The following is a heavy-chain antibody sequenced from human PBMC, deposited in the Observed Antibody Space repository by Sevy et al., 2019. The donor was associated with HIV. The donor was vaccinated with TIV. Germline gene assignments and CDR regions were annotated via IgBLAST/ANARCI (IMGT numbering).Heavy chain of an antibody. CDR3: AREGCTRPHDY. CDR1: GFAFYDYS. CDR2: LSFGCGKI. J-gene: IGHJ4*02. D-gene: IGHD2-8*01. Sequence: GESLKISCAASGFAFYDYSMSWIRQAPGKGLEWVATLSFGCGKINYADSAKGRFTISRDNSKNSFYLQMDNLRVEDTALYYCAREGCTRPHDYWGQGTRVTVSS. V-gene: IGHV3-23*01.